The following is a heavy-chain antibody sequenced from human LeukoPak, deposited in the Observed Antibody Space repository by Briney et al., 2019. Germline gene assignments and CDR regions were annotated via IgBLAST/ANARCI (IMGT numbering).Heavy chain of an antibody. CDR1: GGSISSYY. D-gene: IGHD3-10*01. CDR2: IYYSWST. V-gene: IGHV4-59*01. J-gene: IGHJ6*03. CDR3: AGGSDLWFGELLNYYYMDV. Sequence: SETLSLTCTVSGGSISSYYWSWLRQPPGKRLEWIGYIYYSWSTNYNPSLKSRVTISVDTSKNQFSLKLSSVTAADTAVYYCAGGSDLWFGELLNYYYMDVWGRGTTVTVSS.